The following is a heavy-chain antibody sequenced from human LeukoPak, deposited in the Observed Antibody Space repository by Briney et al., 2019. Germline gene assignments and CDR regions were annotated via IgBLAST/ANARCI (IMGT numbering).Heavy chain of an antibody. Sequence: GSSAKVSCKASGGTFSRYAIWWGRQAPGQRLEWMGGIIPIFGTANYAQTFQGRVTITADEFTSTANMELSSLRSEDTAVYYCARGQTYSSSWFGMDVWGQGTTVTVSS. V-gene: IGHV1-69*01. J-gene: IGHJ6*02. CDR2: IIPIFGTA. D-gene: IGHD6-13*01. CDR3: ARGQTYSSSWFGMDV. CDR1: GGTFSRYA.